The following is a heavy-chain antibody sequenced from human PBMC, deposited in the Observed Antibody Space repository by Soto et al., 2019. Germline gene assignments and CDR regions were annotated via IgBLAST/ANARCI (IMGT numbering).Heavy chain of an antibody. CDR1: GFTFRTYW. CDR2: INQDGSEK. CDR3: WRLMNGGATDY. J-gene: IGHJ4*02. D-gene: IGHD1-26*01. V-gene: IGHV3-7*03. Sequence: EVQLVESGGGLVQPGGSLRLSCAASGFTFRTYWMSWVRQAPGKGLEWVANINQDGSEKYYVDSVKGRFTISRDSAKNSLYLQMNSRRAEDTAVYYCWRLMNGGATDYWGQGTLVTVSS.